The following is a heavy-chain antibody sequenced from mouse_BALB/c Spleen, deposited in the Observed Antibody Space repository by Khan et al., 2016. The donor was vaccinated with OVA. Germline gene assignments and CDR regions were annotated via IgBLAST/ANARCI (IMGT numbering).Heavy chain of an antibody. CDR3: ARQGLLLLPKSFLAY. D-gene: IGHD1-2*01. CDR2: ISSGGSYT. J-gene: IGHJ3*01. Sequence: EVMLVESGGDLVKPGGSLKLSCAASGFTFSSYGMSWVRQTPDKRLEWVATISSGGSYTYYPDSVKGRFPISRDTAKNTLYLQMSSLKSEDTAMYYCARQGLLLLPKSFLAYWGQGTLVTVSA. CDR1: GFTFSSYG. V-gene: IGHV5-6*01.